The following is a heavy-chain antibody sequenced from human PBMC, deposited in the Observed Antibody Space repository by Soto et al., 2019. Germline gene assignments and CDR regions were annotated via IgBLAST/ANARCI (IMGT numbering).Heavy chain of an antibody. Sequence: SGTLSLTCTVSRCSIRSGDYYWSWIRPPPGKGLEWIGYIYYSGSTYYNPSLKSRVTISVDKSKNQFSLKLSSVTAADTAVYYCARAAGIQLWYNWFDPWGQGTLVTVSS. J-gene: IGHJ5*02. CDR1: RCSIRSGDYY. CDR2: IYYSGST. V-gene: IGHV4-30-4*01. CDR3: ARAAGIQLWYNWFDP. D-gene: IGHD5-18*01.